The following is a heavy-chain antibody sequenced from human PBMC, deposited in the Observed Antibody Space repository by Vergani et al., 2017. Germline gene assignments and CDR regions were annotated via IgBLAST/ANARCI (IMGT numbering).Heavy chain of an antibody. Sequence: QMQLVQSGPEVKKPGTSVKVSCKASGFTFTSSAMQWVRQARGQRLEWIGWIVVGSGNTNYAQKFQERVTITRDMSTSTAYMELSSLRSEDTAVYYCAASPYVVSYQLLSLLADAFDIWGQGTMVTVSS. CDR3: AASPYVVSYQLLSLLADAFDI. CDR1: GFTFTSSA. D-gene: IGHD2-2*01. V-gene: IGHV1-58*02. J-gene: IGHJ3*02. CDR2: IVVGSGNT.